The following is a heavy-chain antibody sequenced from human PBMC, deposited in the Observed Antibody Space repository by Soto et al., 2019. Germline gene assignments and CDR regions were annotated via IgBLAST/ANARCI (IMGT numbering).Heavy chain of an antibody. CDR3: TRRYCSGGSCYSGFDY. J-gene: IGHJ4*02. V-gene: IGHV3-49*03. D-gene: IGHD2-15*01. CDR2: IRSKAYGGTT. Sequence: PGGSLRLSCTASGFTFGDYAMSWFRQAPGKGLEWVGFIRSKAYGGTTEYAASVKGRFTISRDDSKSIAYLQMNSLKTEDTAVYYCTRRYCSGGSCYSGFDYWGQGALVTVSS. CDR1: GFTFGDYA.